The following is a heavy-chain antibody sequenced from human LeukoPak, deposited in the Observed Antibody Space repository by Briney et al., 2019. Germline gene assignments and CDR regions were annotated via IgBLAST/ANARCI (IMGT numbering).Heavy chain of an antibody. Sequence: GGSLRLSCAASGFTFSSYSMNWVRQTPGKGLEWVSSISATSSYIYYADSARGRFTISRDNAKNSLFLQMNSLRAEDTAVYYCARDKTEQWLVLEAFDIWGQGTVVTVSS. CDR1: GFTFSSYS. CDR2: ISATSSYI. J-gene: IGHJ3*02. CDR3: ARDKTEQWLVLEAFDI. D-gene: IGHD6-19*01. V-gene: IGHV3-21*03.